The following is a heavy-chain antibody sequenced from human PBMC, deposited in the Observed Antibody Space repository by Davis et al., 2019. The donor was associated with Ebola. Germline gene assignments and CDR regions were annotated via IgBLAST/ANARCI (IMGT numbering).Heavy chain of an antibody. D-gene: IGHD2/OR15-2a*01. CDR1: GFTFSNYG. CDR2: ITPTAVIT. CDR3: AKGGARYFYHYYGMDV. V-gene: IGHV3-23*01. Sequence: GESLKISCAASGFTFSNYGMMWVRQAPGEGLEWISYITPTAVITHYADSVKGRFTISRDNSKNTLYLQMNSLRADDTALYYCAKGGARYFYHYYGMDVWGQGTTVTVSS. J-gene: IGHJ6*02.